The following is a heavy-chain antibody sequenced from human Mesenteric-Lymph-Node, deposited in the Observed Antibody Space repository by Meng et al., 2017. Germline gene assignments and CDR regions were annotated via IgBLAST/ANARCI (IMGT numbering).Heavy chain of an antibody. CDR3: ARGFYCDSTGDLGYVAY. CDR2: ITAYNGNT. Sequence: ASVKVSCKASGYTFTTYRISWVRQAPGQGLEWMGWITAYNGNTDYPKKLQGRVTMTTDTSTSTADMELRGLGSDDTAVYYCARGFYCDSTGDLGYVAYWGQGTLVTVSS. CDR1: GYTFTTYR. J-gene: IGHJ4*02. V-gene: IGHV1-18*01. D-gene: IGHD3-22*01.